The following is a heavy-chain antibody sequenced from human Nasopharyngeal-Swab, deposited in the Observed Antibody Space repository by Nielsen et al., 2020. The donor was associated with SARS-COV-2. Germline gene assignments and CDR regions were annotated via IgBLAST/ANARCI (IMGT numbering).Heavy chain of an antibody. D-gene: IGHD6-13*01. V-gene: IGHV3-7*01. CDR2: IKQDGSEK. J-gene: IGHJ4*02. Sequence: WIRQPPGKGLEWVASIKQDGSEKYYVDSVKGRFTISRDNAKNSLYLQMNSLRAEDTAVYYCARDAFPGIAAAGPDYWGQGTLVTVSS. CDR3: ARDAFPGIAAAGPDY.